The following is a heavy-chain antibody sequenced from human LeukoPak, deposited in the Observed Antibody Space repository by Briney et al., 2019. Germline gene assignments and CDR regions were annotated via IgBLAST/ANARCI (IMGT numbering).Heavy chain of an antibody. CDR3: AKGTTVIRGGWFDP. V-gene: IGHV3-74*01. CDR1: GNYW. Sequence: PGGSLRLSCAASGNYWMHWVRQAPGKGLVWVSHINSDGSWTSYADSVKGRFTISRDNAKNSLYLQMNSLRAEDTAVYYCAKGTTVIRGGWFDPWGQGTLVTVSS. J-gene: IGHJ5*02. CDR2: INSDGSWT. D-gene: IGHD4-17*01.